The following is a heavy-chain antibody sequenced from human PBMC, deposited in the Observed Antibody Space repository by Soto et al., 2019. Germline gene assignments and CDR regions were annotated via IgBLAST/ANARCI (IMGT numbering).Heavy chain of an antibody. Sequence: PGGSLRLSCAASGFTFSDYYMSWIRQAPGKGLEWVSYISSSSSYTNYADSVKGRFTISRDNAKNSLYLQMNSLRAEDTAVYYCARDVPRGSIYDFWSGYYKDYYYGMDVWGQGTTVTVSS. J-gene: IGHJ6*02. CDR1: GFTFSDYY. D-gene: IGHD3-3*01. CDR2: ISSSSSYT. V-gene: IGHV3-11*06. CDR3: ARDVPRGSIYDFWSGYYKDYYYGMDV.